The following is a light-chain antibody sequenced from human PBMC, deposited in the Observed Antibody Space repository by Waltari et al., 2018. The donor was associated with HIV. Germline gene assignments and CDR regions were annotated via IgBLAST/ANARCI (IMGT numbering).Light chain of an antibody. J-gene: IGLJ2*01. CDR2: KNN. Sequence: QAVLTQPPSASASSGQKITISCSGGDSNVGSHYVYWYPQFPGGAPKLLLYKNNQRSSGVPDRFSGSKSGTSASLTISGLRSEDEGIYFCGVWDDNLRGVFGGGTRLTVL. CDR3: GVWDDNLRGV. V-gene: IGLV1-47*01. CDR1: DSNVGSHY.